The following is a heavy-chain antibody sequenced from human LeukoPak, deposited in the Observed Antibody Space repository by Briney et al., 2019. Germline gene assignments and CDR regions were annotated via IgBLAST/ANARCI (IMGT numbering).Heavy chain of an antibody. Sequence: ASVKVSCKASGYTFTSYDINWVRQATGQGLEWMGWMNPNSGNTGYAQKFQGRVTMTRNTSISTAYMELSSLRAEDTAVYYCARVPRHSRDGYSHWGQGTLVTVSS. J-gene: IGHJ4*02. CDR3: ARVPRHSRDGYSH. CDR2: MNPNSGNT. V-gene: IGHV1-8*01. CDR1: GYTFTSYD. D-gene: IGHD2-15*01.